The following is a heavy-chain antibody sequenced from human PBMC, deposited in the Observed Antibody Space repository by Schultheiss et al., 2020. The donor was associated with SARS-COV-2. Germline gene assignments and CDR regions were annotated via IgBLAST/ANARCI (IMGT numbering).Heavy chain of an antibody. J-gene: IGHJ6*02. Sequence: ASVKVSCKASGYTFTSYDINWVRQATGQGLEWMGWMNPNSGNTGYAQKFQGRVTMTRNTSISTAYMELSSLRSDDTAVYYCARGVYSHSSGWSYYYYYGIYVWGQGTTVTVSS. CDR3: ARGVYSHSSGWSYYYYYGIYV. CDR1: GYTFTSYD. CDR2: MNPNSGNT. V-gene: IGHV1-8*01. D-gene: IGHD6-19*01.